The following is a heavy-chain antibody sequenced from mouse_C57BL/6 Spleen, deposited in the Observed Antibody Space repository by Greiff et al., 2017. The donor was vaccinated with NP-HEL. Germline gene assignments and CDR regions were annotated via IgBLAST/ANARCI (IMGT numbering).Heavy chain of an antibody. Sequence: QVQLQQSGAELVKPGASVKLSCKASGYTFTEYTIHWVKQRPGQGLEWIGWFYPGSGSIKYNEKFKDKATLTADKSSSTVYMELSRLTSEDSAVYFCARQENSYYSNYGGMDYWGQGTSVTVSS. V-gene: IGHV1-62-2*01. J-gene: IGHJ4*01. CDR1: GYTFTEYT. CDR3: ARQENSYYSNYGGMDY. CDR2: FYPGSGSI. D-gene: IGHD2-5*01.